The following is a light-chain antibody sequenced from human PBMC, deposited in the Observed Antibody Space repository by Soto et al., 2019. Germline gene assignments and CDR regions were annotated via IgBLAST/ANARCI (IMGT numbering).Light chain of an antibody. CDR3: QQTTTFPLT. CDR2: RAS. J-gene: IGKJ4*01. V-gene: IGKV1-12*01. Sequence: DIQMTQSPSSVSASVGDRVTITCRASQGITSWLAWYQQKPGKAPKLLIYRASNLQSGVSSRFSGSGSGTDFTLTISGLQPAGFATYYCQQTTTFPLTFGGGTKVDIK. CDR1: QGITSW.